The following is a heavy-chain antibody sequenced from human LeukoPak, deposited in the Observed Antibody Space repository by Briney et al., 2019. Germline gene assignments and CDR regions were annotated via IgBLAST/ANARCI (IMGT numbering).Heavy chain of an antibody. CDR1: GFTFSSYA. J-gene: IGHJ5*02. Sequence: GGSLRLSCAASGFTFSSYAMHWVRQAPGKGLEWVSGISWNSGSIGYADSVKGRFTISRDNAKNSLYLQMNSLRAEDTALYYCAKDFYPSGEVGAIGPHLWGQGTLVTVSS. CDR3: AKDFYPSGEVGAIGPHL. D-gene: IGHD1-26*01. V-gene: IGHV3-9*01. CDR2: ISWNSGSI.